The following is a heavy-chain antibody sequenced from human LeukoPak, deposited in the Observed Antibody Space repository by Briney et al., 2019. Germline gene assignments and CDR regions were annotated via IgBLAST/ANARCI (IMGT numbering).Heavy chain of an antibody. D-gene: IGHD2-21*02. CDR1: GYAFTSYG. CDR2: ISAYNGNT. Sequence: ASVKVSCKASGYAFTSYGISWVRQAPGQGLEWMGWISAYNGNTNYAQKLQGRVTMTTDTSTSTAYMELRSLRSDDTAVYYCARVDFRVVVTDYWGQGTLVTVSS. V-gene: IGHV1-18*01. J-gene: IGHJ4*02. CDR3: ARVDFRVVVTDY.